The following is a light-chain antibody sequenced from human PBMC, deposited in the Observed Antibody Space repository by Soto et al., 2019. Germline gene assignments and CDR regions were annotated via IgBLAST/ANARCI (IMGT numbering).Light chain of an antibody. CDR2: GAS. V-gene: IGKV3-20*01. CDR3: QQYGSSPFT. CDR1: QSVSSSY. J-gene: IGKJ3*01. Sequence: EIVVTQSPGTLSLSPGERATLSCRASQSVSSSYLAWYQQKPGQAPSLLIYGASSRATGIPDRFSGSGSGTDFTLTISSLEPEDFAVYYCQQYGSSPFTFGPGTTVDIK.